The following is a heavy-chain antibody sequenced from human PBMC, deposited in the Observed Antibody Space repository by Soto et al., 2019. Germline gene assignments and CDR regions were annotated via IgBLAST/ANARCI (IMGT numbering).Heavy chain of an antibody. J-gene: IGHJ4*02. D-gene: IGHD3-16*02. V-gene: IGHV3-30-3*01. CDR3: ARADAWGSYRPTPDD. CDR2: ISYDGSNK. CDR1: GFTFSSYV. Sequence: GGSLRLSCAASGFTFSSYVMHWVRQAPGKGLEWVAVISYDGSNKYYADSVKGRFTISRDNSKNTLYLQMNSLRAEDTAVYYYARADAWGSYRPTPDDWGQGTLVTVSS.